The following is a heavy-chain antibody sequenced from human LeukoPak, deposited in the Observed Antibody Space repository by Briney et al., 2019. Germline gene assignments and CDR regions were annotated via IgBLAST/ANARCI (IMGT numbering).Heavy chain of an antibody. CDR2: IYHSGST. CDR3: ARGDYGDYRIAFDI. J-gene: IGHJ3*02. Sequence: SETLSLTCAVSGGSISSGGYSWSWIRQPPGKDLEWIGYIYHSGSTYYNPSLKSRVTISVDRSKNQFSLKLSSVTAADTAVYYCARGDYGDYRIAFDIWGQGTMVTVSS. D-gene: IGHD4-17*01. V-gene: IGHV4-30-2*01. CDR1: GGSISSGGYS.